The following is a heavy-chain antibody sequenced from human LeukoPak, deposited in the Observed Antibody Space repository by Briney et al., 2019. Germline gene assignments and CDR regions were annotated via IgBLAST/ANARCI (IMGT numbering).Heavy chain of an antibody. V-gene: IGHV1-18*04. D-gene: IGHD1-26*01. CDR2: ISAYNGNT. CDR3: ARIGGSYAAKGWFDP. CDR1: GYTFTGYY. J-gene: IGHJ5*02. Sequence: ASVKVSCKASGYTFTGYYMHWVRQAPGQGLEWMGWISAYNGNTNYAQKLQGRVTMTTDTSTSTAYMELRSLRSDDTAVYYCARIGGSYAAKGWFDPWGQGTLVTVSS.